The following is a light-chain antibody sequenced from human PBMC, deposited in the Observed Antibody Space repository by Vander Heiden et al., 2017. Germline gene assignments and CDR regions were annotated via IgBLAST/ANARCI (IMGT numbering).Light chain of an antibody. V-gene: IGKV1-5*03. CDR2: KAS. Sequence: DIQMTQSPSTLSASVGDRVTITCRASQSISSWLAWYQQKPGKVPKLLIYKASSLESGVPSRLSASASGTEFTLTISSLQPDHITTYYCQQYNSYLYTFGQGTKLEIK. CDR3: QQYNSYLYT. CDR1: QSISSW. J-gene: IGKJ2*01.